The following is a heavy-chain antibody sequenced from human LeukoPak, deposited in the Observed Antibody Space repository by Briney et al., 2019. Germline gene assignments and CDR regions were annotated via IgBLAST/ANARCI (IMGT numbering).Heavy chain of an antibody. CDR3: ARGRRSSSAGEDY. J-gene: IGHJ4*02. CDR1: GGSISSGGYY. CDR2: IYHCGST. V-gene: IGHV4-30-2*01. D-gene: IGHD6-6*01. Sequence: PSETLSLTCTVSGGSISSGGYYWSWIRQPPGKGLEWIGYIYHCGSTYYNPSLKSRVTISVDRSKNQFSLKLSSVTAADTAVYYCARGRRSSSAGEDYWGQGTLVTVSS.